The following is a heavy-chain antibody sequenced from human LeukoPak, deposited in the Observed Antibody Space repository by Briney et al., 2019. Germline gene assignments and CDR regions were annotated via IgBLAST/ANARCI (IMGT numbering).Heavy chain of an antibody. Sequence: GGSLRLSCAASGFTFDDYAMHWVRQAPGKGLEWVSLISGDGGSTYYADSVKGRFTISRDNSKNTLYLQMNSLRAEDTAVYYCAKDGSGWYLSDSWGQGTLVTVSS. J-gene: IGHJ4*02. V-gene: IGHV3-43*02. CDR2: ISGDGGST. D-gene: IGHD6-19*01. CDR3: AKDGSGWYLSDS. CDR1: GFTFDDYA.